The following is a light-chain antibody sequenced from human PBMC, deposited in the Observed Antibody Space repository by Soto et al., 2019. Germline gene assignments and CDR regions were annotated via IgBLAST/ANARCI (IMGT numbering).Light chain of an antibody. V-gene: IGLV1-40*01. CDR3: QSFDASLRGWV. Sequence: QSVLTQPPSVSGAPGQRVTISCAGSSSDIGAGHDVHWYQQLPGTAPQLLIYGNTNRPSGVPDRFSGSKSGASASLAITGLQAEDEADYHCQSFDASLRGWVFGGGTQVTVL. J-gene: IGLJ3*02. CDR1: SSDIGAGHD. CDR2: GNT.